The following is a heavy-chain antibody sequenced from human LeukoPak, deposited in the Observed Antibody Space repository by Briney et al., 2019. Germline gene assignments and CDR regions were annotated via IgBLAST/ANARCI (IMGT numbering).Heavy chain of an antibody. CDR3: ARYFSTSWALGFPFGY. CDR2: INPNSGGT. CDR1: GYTFTGYY. Sequence: ASVKVSCKASGYTFTGYYMHWVRQAPGQGLEWMGWINPNSGGTNYAQKFQGRVTMTRDTSISTAYMELSRLRSDDTAVYYCARYFSTSWALGFPFGYWGQGTLVTVSS. J-gene: IGHJ4*02. V-gene: IGHV1-2*02. D-gene: IGHD2-2*01.